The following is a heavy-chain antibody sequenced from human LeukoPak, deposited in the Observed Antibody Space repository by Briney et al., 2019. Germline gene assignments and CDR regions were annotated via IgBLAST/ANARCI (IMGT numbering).Heavy chain of an antibody. Sequence: SVKVSCKASGGTFSSYAISWVRQAPGQGLEWMGGIIPIFGTANYAQKFQGRVTITTDESTSTAYMELSSLRSEDTAVYYCARGVVVPAAPPRTYYYYYYMDVWGKGTTVTVSS. CDR2: IIPIFGTA. J-gene: IGHJ6*03. D-gene: IGHD2-2*01. CDR3: ARGVVVPAAPPRTYYYYYYMDV. V-gene: IGHV1-69*05. CDR1: GGTFSSYA.